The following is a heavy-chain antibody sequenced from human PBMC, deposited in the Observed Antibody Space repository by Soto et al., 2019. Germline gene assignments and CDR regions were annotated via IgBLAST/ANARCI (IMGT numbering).Heavy chain of an antibody. D-gene: IGHD2-15*01. CDR2: ISSSSSYI. CDR3: VRYQEYCSGGSCYMYYYGMDV. Sequence: GGSLRLSCSASGFTFSSYSMNWVRQAPEKRLEWVTYISSSSSYIYYADSVKGRFTISRDNAKNSLYLQMNSLRAEYTAVYYCVRYQEYCSGGSCYMYYYGMDVWGQGTTVTVSS. CDR1: GFTFSSYS. V-gene: IGHV3-21*01. J-gene: IGHJ6*02.